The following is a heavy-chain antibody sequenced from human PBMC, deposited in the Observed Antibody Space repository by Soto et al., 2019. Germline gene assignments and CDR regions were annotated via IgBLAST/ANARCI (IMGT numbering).Heavy chain of an antibody. Sequence: SETLSLTCAVSGGSISSGGYSWSWIRQPPGKGLEWIGYIYHSGSTYYNPSLNSRVAISLDMSKNQISLTLSSVTAADTAVYYCARLGAYYQSLDPWGQGTLVTVSS. CDR3: ARLGAYYQSLDP. CDR2: IYHSGST. CDR1: GGSISSGGYS. V-gene: IGHV4-30-2*01. J-gene: IGHJ5*02. D-gene: IGHD3-22*01.